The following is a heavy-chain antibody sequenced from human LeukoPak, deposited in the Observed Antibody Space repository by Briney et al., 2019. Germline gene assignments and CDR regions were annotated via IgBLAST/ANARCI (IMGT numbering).Heavy chain of an antibody. CDR1: GGSINTFY. D-gene: IGHD3-10*01. CDR2: IFYSGST. V-gene: IGHV4-59*01. J-gene: IGHJ4*02. CDR3: ARGGVVLDY. Sequence: TSETLSLTCTVSGGSINTFYWSWIRQPPGKGLEWIGYIFYSGSTNYNPSLKSRVTISVDTSKSQFSLRLNSVTAADTAVYYCARGGVVLDYWGQGTLVTVSS.